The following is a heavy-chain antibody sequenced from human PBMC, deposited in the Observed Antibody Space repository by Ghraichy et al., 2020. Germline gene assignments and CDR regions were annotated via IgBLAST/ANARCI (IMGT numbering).Heavy chain of an antibody. Sequence: SETLSLTCTVSGGSIISSSYSWGWIRQPPGKGLEWIGIIYHSGSTYYNPALKSRLTIHADTSKNQFSLRVSSVTAADTAVYYCASIYQRSSGWFFKYWGQGTLVTASS. V-gene: IGHV4-39*01. CDR2: IYHSGST. CDR1: GGSIISSSYS. D-gene: IGHD2-2*01. CDR3: ASIYQRSSGWFFKY. J-gene: IGHJ4*02.